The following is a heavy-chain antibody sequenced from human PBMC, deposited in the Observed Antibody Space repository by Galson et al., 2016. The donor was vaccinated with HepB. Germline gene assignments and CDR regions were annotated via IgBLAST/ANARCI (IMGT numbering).Heavy chain of an antibody. CDR3: ARAPFVVPAAEHLHFDS. J-gene: IGHJ4*02. CDR1: GGTFNNYG. D-gene: IGHD2-2*01. Sequence: SVKVSCKASGGTFNNYGISWVRQAPGQGLEWMGGIIPILTTTKYAQKFQGRVTITADESTSTAYMELSSLRSEDTAVYYCARAPFVVPAAEHLHFDSWGQGTLVTVSS. CDR2: IIPILTTT. V-gene: IGHV1-69*13.